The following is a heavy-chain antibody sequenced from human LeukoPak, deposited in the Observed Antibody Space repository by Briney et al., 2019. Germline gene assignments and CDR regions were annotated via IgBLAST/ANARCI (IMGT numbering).Heavy chain of an antibody. CDR1: GGSISNYY. Sequence: SETLSLTCTVSGGSISNYYWHWVRQPAGKGLEWIGHIYSSGTTNYNPSLKSRVTMSVDTSKNQFSLNLSSVTAADTAVYYCASGGNSGSYNLLWGQGTLVTVSS. V-gene: IGHV4-4*07. J-gene: IGHJ4*02. D-gene: IGHD3-10*01. CDR2: IYSSGTT. CDR3: ASGGNSGSYNLL.